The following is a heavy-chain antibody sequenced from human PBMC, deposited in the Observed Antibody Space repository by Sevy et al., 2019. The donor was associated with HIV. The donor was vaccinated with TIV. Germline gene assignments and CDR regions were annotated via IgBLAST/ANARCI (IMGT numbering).Heavy chain of an antibody. V-gene: IGHV4-61*02. CDR2: IYTSGST. Sequence: SETLSLTCTVSGGSISSGSYYWSWIRQPAGKGLEWIGRIYTSGSTNYNPSLKSRVTISVDTSKNQFSLKLSSVTAADTAVYYCARTSGSYSDASDIWGQGTMVTV. J-gene: IGHJ3*02. CDR3: ARTSGSYSDASDI. CDR1: GGSISSGSYY. D-gene: IGHD1-26*01.